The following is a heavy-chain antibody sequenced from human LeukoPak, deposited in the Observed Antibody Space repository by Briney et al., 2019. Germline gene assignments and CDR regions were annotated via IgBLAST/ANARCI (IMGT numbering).Heavy chain of an antibody. J-gene: IGHJ4*02. CDR3: ARYSSSWHANDY. CDR2: ISSDGGSV. V-gene: IGHV3-74*01. CDR1: GFTFSTYW. D-gene: IGHD6-13*01. Sequence: PGGSLRLSCAASGFTFSTYWMHWVRQAPGKGLVRVSRISSDGGSVSYADSVRGRFTISRDNAKNTMYLQMNGLRAEDTAVYFCARYSSSWHANDYWDQGTLVTVSS.